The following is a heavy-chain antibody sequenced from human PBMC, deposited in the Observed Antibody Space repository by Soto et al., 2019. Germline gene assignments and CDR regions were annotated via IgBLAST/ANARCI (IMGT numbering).Heavy chain of an antibody. D-gene: IGHD2-15*01. V-gene: IGHV3-30-3*01. J-gene: IGHJ6*02. Sequence: QVQLVESGGGVVQPGRSLRLSCAASGFTFRSYAMYWVRQAPGKGLEWMTVISYDGNNKYYADSVKGRFTISRDNSKYALYLQMNSLRAQDTAVYYCARAGCDGGSCYTLVGLRYGMDVWGQGTTVTVSS. CDR3: ARAGCDGGSCYTLVGLRYGMDV. CDR2: ISYDGNNK. CDR1: GFTFRSYA.